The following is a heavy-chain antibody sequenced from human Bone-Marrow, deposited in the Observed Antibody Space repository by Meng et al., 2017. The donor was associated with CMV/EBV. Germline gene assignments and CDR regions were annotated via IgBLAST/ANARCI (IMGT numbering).Heavy chain of an antibody. D-gene: IGHD3-3*01. CDR2: INPSGGST. J-gene: IGHJ3*02. V-gene: IGHV1-46*01. CDR1: GYTFTSYY. Sequence: ASVKVSCKASGYTFTSYYMHWVRQAPGQGLEWMGIINPSGGSTSYAQKFQGRVTMTRDTSTSTVYMELSSLRSKDTAVYYCARDRDNPAIFGVVGGVRAANDAFDIWGQGTMVTVSS. CDR3: ARDRDNPAIFGVVGGVRAANDAFDI.